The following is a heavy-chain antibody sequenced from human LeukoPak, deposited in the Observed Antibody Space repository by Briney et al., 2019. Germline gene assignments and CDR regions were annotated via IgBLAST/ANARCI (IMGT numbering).Heavy chain of an antibody. CDR2: IYYSGST. J-gene: IGHJ4*02. CDR1: GGSISSGGYY. D-gene: IGHD2-2*01. CDR3: ARDKYCSSTSCSPLFDY. V-gene: IGHV4-31*03. Sequence: SETLSLTCTVSGGSISSGGYYWSWIRQHPGKGLEWIGYIYYSGSTYYNPSLKSRVTISVDTSKNQFSLKLSSLTAADTAVYYCARDKYCSSTSCSPLFDYWGQGTLVTVSS.